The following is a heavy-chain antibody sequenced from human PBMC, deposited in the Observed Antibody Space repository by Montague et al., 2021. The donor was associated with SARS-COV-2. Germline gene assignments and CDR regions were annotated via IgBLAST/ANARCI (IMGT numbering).Heavy chain of an antibody. V-gene: IGHV3-9*01. CDR1: GFTFSSFA. CDR3: AKAGSTSCYVRCGWFDP. CDR2: ISWNSGSI. J-gene: IGHJ5*02. Sequence: SLRLSCAASGFTFSSFAMHWVRQASGKGLEWVSGISWNSGSIGYADSVKGRFTISRDNAKNSLYLQMNSLRVEDTALYYCAKAGSTSCYVRCGWFDPWGQGTLVTVSS. D-gene: IGHD2-2*01.